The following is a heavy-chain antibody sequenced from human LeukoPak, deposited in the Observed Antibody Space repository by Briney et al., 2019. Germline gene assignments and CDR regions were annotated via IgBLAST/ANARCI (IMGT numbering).Heavy chain of an antibody. D-gene: IGHD2-8*01. V-gene: IGHV3-21*01. Sequence: KPGGSLRLSCAASGFTFSSYSMNWVRPAPGKGLEWVSSISSTSIYKYYADSVKGRFTISRDNAKDSLFLQMNSLRAEDTAIYYCARDPRIYCTNGICRDDYFDNWGQGTLVTVSS. CDR2: ISSTSIYK. CDR1: GFTFSSYS. J-gene: IGHJ4*02. CDR3: ARDPRIYCTNGICRDDYFDN.